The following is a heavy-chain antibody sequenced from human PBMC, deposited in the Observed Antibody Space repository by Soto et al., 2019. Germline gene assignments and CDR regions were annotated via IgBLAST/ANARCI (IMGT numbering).Heavy chain of an antibody. CDR2: IIPISGTA. CDR1: GGTFSSYA. J-gene: IGHJ5*02. V-gene: IGHV1-69*01. Sequence: QVQLVQSGAEVKKPGSSVKVSCKASGGTFSSYAISWVRQAPGQGLEWMGGIIPISGTANYAQKFQGRVTITVDESTSTAYRGLSRLRSEHTAVYCCASPRPIFGVANDWFDPWGQGTMVTFS. CDR3: ASPRPIFGVANDWFDP. D-gene: IGHD3-3*01.